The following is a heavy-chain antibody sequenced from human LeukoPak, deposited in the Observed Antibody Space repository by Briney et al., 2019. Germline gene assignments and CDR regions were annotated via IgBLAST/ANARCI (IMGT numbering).Heavy chain of an antibody. CDR1: GFTVSSNY. Sequence: GGSLRLSRAASGFTVSSNYMSWVRQAPGKGLEWVSVIYSGGSTYYADSVKGRFTISRDNSKNTLYLQMNSLRAEDTAVYYCARDPPYYYDSSGSAFDIWGQGTMVTVSS. V-gene: IGHV3-66*01. J-gene: IGHJ3*02. CDR3: ARDPPYYYDSSGSAFDI. D-gene: IGHD3-22*01. CDR2: IYSGGST.